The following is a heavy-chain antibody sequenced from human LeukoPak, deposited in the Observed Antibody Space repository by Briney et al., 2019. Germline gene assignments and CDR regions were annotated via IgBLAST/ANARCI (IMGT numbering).Heavy chain of an antibody. CDR1: GASISSSSYY. D-gene: IGHD2-2*01. V-gene: IGHV4-39*07. Sequence: SETLSLTCTVSGASISSSSYYWGWIRQPPGKGLEWIGSIYYGGSTYYNPSLKSRVTISVDTSKNQFSLKVNSVTAADTAVYYCARDAGHQLSSRNYYAMDVWGQGTTVTVSS. CDR2: IYYGGST. CDR3: ARDAGHQLSSRNYYAMDV. J-gene: IGHJ6*02.